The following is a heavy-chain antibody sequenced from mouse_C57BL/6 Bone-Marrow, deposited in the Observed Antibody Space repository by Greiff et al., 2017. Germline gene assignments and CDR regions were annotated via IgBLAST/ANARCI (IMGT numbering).Heavy chain of an antibody. J-gene: IGHJ2*01. Sequence: QVQLQQPGAELVKPGASVKLSCKASGYTFTSYWMQWVKQRPGQGLEWIGEIDPSDSYTNYNQKFKGKATLTVDTSSSTAYMQLSSLTSDDSAVYYCASGNYDYDYWGQGTTLTVSS. CDR3: ASGNYDYDY. V-gene: IGHV1-50*01. D-gene: IGHD2-4*01. CDR2: IDPSDSYT. CDR1: GYTFTSYW.